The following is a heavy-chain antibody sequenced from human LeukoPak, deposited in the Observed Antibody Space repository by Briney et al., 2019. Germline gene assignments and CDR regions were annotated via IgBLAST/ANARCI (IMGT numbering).Heavy chain of an antibody. CDR3: EDRLGY. CDR1: GFTFSTYV. V-gene: IGHV3-23*01. Sequence: GGSLRLSCAASGFTFSTYVVNWVRQAPGKGLEWVSTITGSGGSTYYADSVKGRFTISRDNSKNTLYLQMSSLRVEDTAVYYCEDRLGYWGQGTLVTVSS. D-gene: IGHD3-9*01. CDR2: ITGSGGST. J-gene: IGHJ4*02.